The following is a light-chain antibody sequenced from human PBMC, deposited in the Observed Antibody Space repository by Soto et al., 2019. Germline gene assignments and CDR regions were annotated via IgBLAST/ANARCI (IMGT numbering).Light chain of an antibody. CDR3: HQVHSTSSYT. CDR1: QNIRNY. CDR2: AAS. Sequence: DIQMTQSPSSLSASVGDRVTITCRASQNIRNYLNWYQQRPGKTPYLLVYAASNLRGAVPSRFSGSGSGTVFTLTINSLPPEDFATYYCHQVHSTSSYTFGPGTRFDI. V-gene: IGKV1-39*01. J-gene: IGKJ2*01.